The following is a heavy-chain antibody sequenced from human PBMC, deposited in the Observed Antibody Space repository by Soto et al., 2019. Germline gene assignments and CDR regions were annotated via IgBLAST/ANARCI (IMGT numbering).Heavy chain of an antibody. D-gene: IGHD6-19*01. V-gene: IGHV1-3*01. CDR2: VNAGNGNT. J-gene: IGHJ4*01. CDR1: GYAFTSYP. Sequence: GSAKGACKADGYAFTSYPSHWVRQSPGQRREPMGCVNAGNGNTKYSEKFQGRVTITRDTSASTAYMERGSLRSEDTAVYYCARDQVAVAVYHFDYWGHGTLVT. CDR3: ARDQVAVAVYHFDY.